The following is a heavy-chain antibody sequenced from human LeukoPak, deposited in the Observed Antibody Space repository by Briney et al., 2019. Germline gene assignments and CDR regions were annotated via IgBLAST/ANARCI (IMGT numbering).Heavy chain of an antibody. J-gene: IGHJ5*02. CDR2: VSYSGNT. D-gene: IGHD2-15*01. CDR1: GGSISSYY. CDR3: ARGVVAATLFWFDP. V-gene: IGHV4-59*01. Sequence: SETLSLTCTVSGGSISSYYWSWIRQPPGKGLEWIGYVSYSGNTNYNSSLKSRVSMSVDTSKNQFSLKLISVTAADTAMYYCARGVVAATLFWFDPWGQGTLVTVSS.